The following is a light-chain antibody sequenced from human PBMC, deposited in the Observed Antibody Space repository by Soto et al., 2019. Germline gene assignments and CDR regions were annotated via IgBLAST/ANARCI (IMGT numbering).Light chain of an antibody. V-gene: IGKV1-33*01. CDR1: QDIKKY. Sequence: DIQMTQSPSSLSASVGDSVTITCQASQDIKKYLNWYQQKPGKVPKLLIYVASKLEAGVSLRFSGSGSGTSFTFTISSVQSEDFATYYCQQYDVLPRAFGPGTKLDI. CDR2: VAS. J-gene: IGKJ3*01. CDR3: QQYDVLPRA.